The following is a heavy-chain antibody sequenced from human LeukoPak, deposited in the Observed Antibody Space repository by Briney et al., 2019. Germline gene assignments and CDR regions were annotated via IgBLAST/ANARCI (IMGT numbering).Heavy chain of an antibody. V-gene: IGHV2-70*11. Sequence: SGPALVKPTQTLTLTCTFSGFSLSTSGMCVSWIRQPPGKALEWLARIDWDDDKYYRTSLKTRLTISKDTSKNQVVLTMTNMDPVDTVTYYCARTNSITGTNPFDYWGQGTLVTVSS. CDR1: GFSLSTSGMC. CDR3: ARTNSITGTNPFDY. CDR2: IDWDDDK. D-gene: IGHD1-7*01. J-gene: IGHJ4*02.